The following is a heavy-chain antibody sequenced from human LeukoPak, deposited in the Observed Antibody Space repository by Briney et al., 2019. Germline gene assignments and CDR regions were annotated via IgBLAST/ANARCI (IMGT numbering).Heavy chain of an antibody. D-gene: IGHD5-18*01. CDR3: AKDLGYSYGDAFDI. Sequence: GGSLRLSCAASGFTFSSYEMNWVRQAPGKGLQWVSSISSSSSYISYADSVKGRFTISRDNAKNSLYLQMNSLRAEDTAVYYCAKDLGYSYGDAFDIWGQGTMVTVSS. J-gene: IGHJ3*02. CDR1: GFTFSSYE. V-gene: IGHV3-21*04. CDR2: ISSSSSYI.